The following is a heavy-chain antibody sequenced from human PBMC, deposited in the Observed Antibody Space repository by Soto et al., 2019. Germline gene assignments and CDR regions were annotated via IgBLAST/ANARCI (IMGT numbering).Heavy chain of an antibody. Sequence: EVQLVESGGGLVQPGGSLRLSCAASGFTFNTYWMSWIRQAPGKGPEWVANIKEDGSEKYYVDSVKGRFTISRDNSKNSLYLQMNSLRAEDTAVYYCARETGGDVGGRGATVTVSS. CDR1: GFTFNTYW. D-gene: IGHD3-10*01. J-gene: IGHJ6*04. CDR2: IKEDGSEK. V-gene: IGHV3-7*01. CDR3: ARETGGDV.